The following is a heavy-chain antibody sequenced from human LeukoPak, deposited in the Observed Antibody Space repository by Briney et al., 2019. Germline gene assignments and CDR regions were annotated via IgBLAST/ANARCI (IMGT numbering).Heavy chain of an antibody. CDR3: ARVSGRLERQSDLDY. V-gene: IGHV3-21*01. D-gene: IGHD1-1*01. Sequence: GGSLRLSCAHSGFTFASYSINWVRQAPGKGLEWVSSISGDSTYIYNAGSVKGRVTISRDNAQASLYLQMISLRADDTAVYYCARVSGRLERQSDLDYWGQGTLVIVSS. CDR2: ISGDSTYI. CDR1: GFTFASYS. J-gene: IGHJ4*02.